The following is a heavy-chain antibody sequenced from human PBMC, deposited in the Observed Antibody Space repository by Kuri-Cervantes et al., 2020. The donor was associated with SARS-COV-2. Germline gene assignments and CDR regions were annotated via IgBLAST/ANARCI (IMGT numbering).Heavy chain of an antibody. J-gene: IGHJ6*02. D-gene: IGHD3-16*01. Sequence: GESLKISCAASGFSFSRFPMHWVRHAPGRGLEWVALISNDGYNRFYADFLKGRFTISRDNSKNTLHLDMNSLRPEDTGVHYCAKMGDNYIKGDYGSEVWGQGITVTVSS. CDR2: ISNDGYNR. CDR3: AKMGDNYIKGDYGSEV. V-gene: IGHV3-30*18. CDR1: GFSFSRFP.